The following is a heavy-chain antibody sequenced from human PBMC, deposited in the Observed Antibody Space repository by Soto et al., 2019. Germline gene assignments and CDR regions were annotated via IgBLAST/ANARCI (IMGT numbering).Heavy chain of an antibody. CDR3: TRFRYSSALGIDY. V-gene: IGHV5-10-1*01. CDR2: IDPSDSYT. J-gene: IGHJ4*02. D-gene: IGHD5-18*01. CDR1: GYNFTTYW. Sequence: GESLKISCQGSGYNFTTYWIIWVRQMPGKGLEWMGRIDPSDSYTTYSPSIQGHVSISVDKPITTAYLEWRSLKASDTAMYYRTRFRYSSALGIDYWGQGTLVTVSS.